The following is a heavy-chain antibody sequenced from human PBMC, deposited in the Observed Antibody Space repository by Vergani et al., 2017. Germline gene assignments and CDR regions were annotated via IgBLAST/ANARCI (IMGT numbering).Heavy chain of an antibody. Sequence: QLQLQESGPGLVKPSETLSLTCTVSGGSISSSCYYWGWIRQPPGKGLEWIGSIYYSGSTYYNPSLKSRVTISVDTSKNQFSLKLSSVTAADTAVYYCARHVLYYDYVWGSYRFNWFDPWGQGTLVTVSS. V-gene: IGHV4-39*01. CDR3: ARHVLYYDYVWGSYRFNWFDP. CDR2: IYYSGST. D-gene: IGHD3-16*02. J-gene: IGHJ5*02. CDR1: GGSISSSCYY.